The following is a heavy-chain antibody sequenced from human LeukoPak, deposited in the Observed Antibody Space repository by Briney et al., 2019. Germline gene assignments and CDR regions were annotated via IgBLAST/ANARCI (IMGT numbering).Heavy chain of an antibody. CDR2: MNPASGNT. CDR1: GYILTSYD. CDR3: ARPTNRPSRYYGMDV. Sequence: ASVKVSCKASGYILTSYDMNWVRQAPGQGPEYMGWMNPASGNTGYAQKFQGRVTMTWDTSINTAYMELRSLRYEDTAVYYCARPTNRPSRYYGMDVWGQGTTVTVSS. D-gene: IGHD2-8*01. J-gene: IGHJ6*02. V-gene: IGHV1-8*01.